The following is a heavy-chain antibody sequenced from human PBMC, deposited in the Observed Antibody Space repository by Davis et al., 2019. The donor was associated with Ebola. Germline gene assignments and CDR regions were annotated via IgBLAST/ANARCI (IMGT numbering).Heavy chain of an antibody. CDR3: ARLNTMIVVGGGLDY. Sequence: SETLSLTCTVSGGSFGSYYCSWIRQSPGKGLEWIGYINYSGSTYYNPSLKSRVTISLDTSKNQFSLKLNSVTAADTAVYYCARLNTMIVVGGGLDYWGQGTLVTVSS. J-gene: IGHJ4*02. D-gene: IGHD3-22*01. V-gene: IGHV4-59*08. CDR1: GGSFGSYY. CDR2: INYSGST.